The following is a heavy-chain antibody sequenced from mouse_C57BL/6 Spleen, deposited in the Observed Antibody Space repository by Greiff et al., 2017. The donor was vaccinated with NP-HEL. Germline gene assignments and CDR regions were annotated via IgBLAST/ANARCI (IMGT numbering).Heavy chain of an antibody. D-gene: IGHD3-2*02. CDR2: IDPENGDT. J-gene: IGHJ2*01. CDR1: GFNIKDDY. Sequence: VQLQQSGAELVRPGASVKLSCTASGFNIKDDYMHWVKQRPEQGLEWIGWIDPENGDTEYASKFQGKATITADTSSNTAYLQRSSLTSEDTAVYYCTSDSSHYWGQGTTLTVSS. CDR3: TSDSSHY. V-gene: IGHV14-4*01.